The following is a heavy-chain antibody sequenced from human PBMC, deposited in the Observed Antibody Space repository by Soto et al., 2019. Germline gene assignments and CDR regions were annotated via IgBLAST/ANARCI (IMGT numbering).Heavy chain of an antibody. CDR3: ARDESAGSSIKY. CDR2: ISNSGNYI. CDR1: GSTFSSYG. J-gene: IGHJ4*02. D-gene: IGHD2-2*01. V-gene: IGHV3-21*01. Sequence: EVQVVESGGGLVKPGGSLRLSCTASGSTFSSYGMNWVCQAPGKGLEWVSSISNSGNYIYYADSVQGRFTISRDNAKNSLYLQMNSLRAEDTAVYFCARDESAGSSIKYWGQGTLVTVSS.